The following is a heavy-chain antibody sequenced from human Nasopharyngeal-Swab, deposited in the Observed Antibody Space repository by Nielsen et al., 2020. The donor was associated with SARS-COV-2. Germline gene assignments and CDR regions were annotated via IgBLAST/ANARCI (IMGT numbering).Heavy chain of an antibody. CDR1: GFIFRDYI. Sequence: GESLKISCAASGFIFRDYIMNWRRQAPGKGLEWVSSIGRYGTDIFTADSVKGRFSDFGDAAKKSIYLQMRSLRAEDTAVYYCARGTVFGVANGMDVWGQGTTVTVSS. CDR2: IGRYGTDI. D-gene: IGHD3-3*01. CDR3: ARGTVFGVANGMDV. J-gene: IGHJ6*02. V-gene: IGHV3-21*01.